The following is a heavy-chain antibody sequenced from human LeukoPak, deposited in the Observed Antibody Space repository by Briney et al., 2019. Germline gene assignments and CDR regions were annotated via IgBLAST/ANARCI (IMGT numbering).Heavy chain of an antibody. J-gene: IGHJ4*02. CDR3: ATYSGYAAY. D-gene: IGHD5-12*01. CDR1: GYTLTELA. V-gene: IGHV1-24*01. CDR2: FDPEDVET. Sequence: SVKVSCKVSGYTLTELAIHWVRQAPGKGLEWMGGFDPEDVETIYAQKFQGRVTMTEDTYTDTAYMELSSLRSEDTAVYYCATYSGYAAYWGQGTLVSVSS.